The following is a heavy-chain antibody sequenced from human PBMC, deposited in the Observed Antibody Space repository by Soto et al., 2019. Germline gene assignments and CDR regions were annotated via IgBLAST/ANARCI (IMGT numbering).Heavy chain of an antibody. V-gene: IGHV5-51*01. D-gene: IGHD3-9*01. CDR3: ARLGFEYDTSTPYYNVLHYYGVDV. J-gene: IGHJ6*02. Sequence: PGGSLENSCKGSGYGFSNLLIGWGGQMPGKRLEGMGVIYPGDSDTRYSPSFQGHVTISADKSISTAYLQWSTLKASDTAKYYCARLGFEYDTSTPYYNVLHYYGVDVWGQGTTVTVSS. CDR1: GYGFSNLL. CDR2: IYPGDSDT.